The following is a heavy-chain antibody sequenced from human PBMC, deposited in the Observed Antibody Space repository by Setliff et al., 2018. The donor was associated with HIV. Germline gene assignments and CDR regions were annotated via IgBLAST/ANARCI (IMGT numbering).Heavy chain of an antibody. CDR1: GYAFNSYT. J-gene: IGHJ3*02. D-gene: IGHD3-10*01. CDR3: ARVSSFNKIIREAFDI. Sequence: ASVKVSCKASGYAFNSYTLNWVRQATGRGLEWMGWINPNSDNTAYAQKFQGRLTMTRNTSTGTVYMELSSLRSEDTAVYYCARVSSFNKIIREAFDIWGQGTLVTVSS. V-gene: IGHV1-8*01. CDR2: INPNSDNT.